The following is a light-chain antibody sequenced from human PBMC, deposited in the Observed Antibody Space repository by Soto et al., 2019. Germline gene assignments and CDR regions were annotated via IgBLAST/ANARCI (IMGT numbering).Light chain of an antibody. V-gene: IGKV3-20*01. Sequence: EVVSTQSPGTVSVSPGERATLSCRASQTVRNNYLAWYQQKPGQAPRLLIYDASSRATGIPDRFSGGGSGTDFTLTISRLQSEDFAVYYCQQYNNWPLTFGHGTMVDIK. CDR2: DAS. CDR1: QTVRNNY. J-gene: IGKJ1*01. CDR3: QQYNNWPLT.